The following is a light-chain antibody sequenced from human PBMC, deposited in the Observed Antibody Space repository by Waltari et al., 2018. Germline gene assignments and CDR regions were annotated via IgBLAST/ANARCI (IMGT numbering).Light chain of an antibody. CDR3: MIWHINAVV. CDR1: SDINVDTSR. CDR2: YRSDSDK. Sequence: QAVLTQPSSLSASPGTSASLTCPLRSDINVDTSRIYLYQQKPGSPPQYLLRYRSDSDKHQDSRVPRRFSGSKDASANAGILLISGLQSEDEADYYCMIWHINAVVFGGGTTLTVL. V-gene: IGLV5-45*03. J-gene: IGLJ2*01.